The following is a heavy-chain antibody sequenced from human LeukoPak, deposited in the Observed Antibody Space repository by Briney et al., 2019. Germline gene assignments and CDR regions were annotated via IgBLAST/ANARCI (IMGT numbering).Heavy chain of an antibody. Sequence: GASVKVSCKASGYTFTSYYMHWVRQAPGQGLEWMGIINPSGGSTSYAQKFQGRVTMTRDMSTSTVYMELSSLRSEDTAVYYCARDSLYYYDSSGYHPFDYWGQGTLVTVSS. CDR2: INPSGGST. CDR3: ARDSLYYYDSSGYHPFDY. CDR1: GYTFTSYY. J-gene: IGHJ4*02. D-gene: IGHD3-22*01. V-gene: IGHV1-46*01.